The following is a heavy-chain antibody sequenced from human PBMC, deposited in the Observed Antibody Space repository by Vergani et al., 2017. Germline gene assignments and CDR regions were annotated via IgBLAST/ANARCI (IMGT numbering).Heavy chain of an antibody. V-gene: IGHV3-49*03. J-gene: IGHJ4*02. CDR1: GFTFGDDA. CDR3: TRYRNTDICTGSTNHFYH. CDR2: IRTKSQGETT. D-gene: IGHD3-9*01. Sequence: EVQLVESGGELVQPGRPLRLSCTASGFTFGDDAISWFRQAPGKGREWVAFIRTKSQGETTEYAASVKGRFFISRNDSKGVAYLQMNSLRTEDTAVYFCTRYRNTDICTGSTNHFYHWGPGTLVTVSS.